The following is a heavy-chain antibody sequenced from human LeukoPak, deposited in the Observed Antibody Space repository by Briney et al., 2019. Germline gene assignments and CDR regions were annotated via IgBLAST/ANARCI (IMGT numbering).Heavy chain of an antibody. Sequence: KSGGSLRLSCAASGFTFSSYSMNWVRQAPGKGLEWVSSISSSSSYIYYADSVKGRFTISGDNAKNSLYLQMNSLRAEARAVYYWARALPSPLYSGSYADAFDIWGQGTMVTVSS. D-gene: IGHD1-26*01. CDR2: ISSSSSYI. V-gene: IGHV3-21*01. J-gene: IGHJ3*02. CDR1: GFTFSSYS. CDR3: ARALPSPLYSGSYADAFDI.